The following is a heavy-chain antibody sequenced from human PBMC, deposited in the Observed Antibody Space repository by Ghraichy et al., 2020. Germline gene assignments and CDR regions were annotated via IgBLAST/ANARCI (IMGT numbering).Heavy chain of an antibody. CDR2: FDPEDGET. CDR1: GYTLTELS. V-gene: IGHV1-24*01. CDR3: ATAVGGVRGVIVFDY. J-gene: IGHJ4*02. Sequence: ASVKVSCKVSGYTLTELSMQWVRQAPGKGLEWMGGFDPEDGETIYAQKFQGRVTMTEDTSTDTAYMELSSLRSEDTAVYSCATAVGGVRGVIVFDYWGQGTLVTVSS. D-gene: IGHD3-10*01.